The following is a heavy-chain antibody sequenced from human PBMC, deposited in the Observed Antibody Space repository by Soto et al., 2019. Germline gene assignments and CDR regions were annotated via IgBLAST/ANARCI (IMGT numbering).Heavy chain of an antibody. D-gene: IGHD2-2*02. CDR2: ISYDGSNK. CDR3: ARSPDFFFSSANCHRYSFHF. Sequence: GGYLRLSYTASACILSSHGKHWGRQAPGKGLEWVAVISYDGSNKYYADSVKGRFTIYRDNSKNTLYLQMSGLRAEDTAVYYWARSPDFFFSSANCHRYSFHFCSQRTLVTVS. V-gene: IGHV3-30*03. J-gene: IGHJ4*02. CDR1: ACILSSHG.